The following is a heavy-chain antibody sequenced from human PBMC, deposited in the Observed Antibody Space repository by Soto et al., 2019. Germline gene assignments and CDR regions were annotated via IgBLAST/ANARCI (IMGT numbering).Heavy chain of an antibody. D-gene: IGHD3-22*01. CDR2: MFYSGNT. V-gene: IGHV4-39*01. CDR3: VSPEGYYDSSGYTLDY. CDR1: GDSISSSTYY. Sequence: SETLSLTCTVSGDSISSSTYYWGWIRQPPGKGLEWIGSMFYSGNTYYNPSLKSRVTMSIDTSKNQFSLKLNSVTAADTAVYYCVSPEGYYDSSGYTLDYWGQGTLVTISS. J-gene: IGHJ4*02.